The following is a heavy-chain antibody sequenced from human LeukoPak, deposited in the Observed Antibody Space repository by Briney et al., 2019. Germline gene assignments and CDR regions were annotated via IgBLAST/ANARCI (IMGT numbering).Heavy chain of an antibody. CDR2: IYYSGST. Sequence: SETLSLTCTVSGGSISSSSYYWGWIRQPPGKGLEWIGSIYYSGSTYYNPSLKSRVTISVDTSKNQFSLKLSSVTAADTAMYYCARQLGYCSSTSCYADKVDYWGQGTLVTVSS. V-gene: IGHV4-39*01. D-gene: IGHD2-2*01. J-gene: IGHJ4*02. CDR3: ARQLGYCSSTSCYADKVDY. CDR1: GGSISSSSYY.